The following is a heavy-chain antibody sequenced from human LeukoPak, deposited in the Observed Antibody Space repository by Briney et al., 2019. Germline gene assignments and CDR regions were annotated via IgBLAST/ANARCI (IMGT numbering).Heavy chain of an antibody. CDR3: ARESKVGSSDDAFDI. Sequence: GGSLRLTCAASGFTFSRHYMSWVHQSPGKGLEWVANIRQDGRDKYYVDSVKGRFTISRDNADNSLYLQMNSLRAEDTGVYYCARESKVGSSDDAFDIWGQGTMVTVSS. D-gene: IGHD1-26*01. CDR2: IRQDGRDK. V-gene: IGHV3-7*01. CDR1: GFTFSRHY. J-gene: IGHJ3*02.